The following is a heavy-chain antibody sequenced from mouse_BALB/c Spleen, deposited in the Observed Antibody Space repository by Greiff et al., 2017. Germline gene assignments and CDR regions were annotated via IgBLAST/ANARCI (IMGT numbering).Heavy chain of an antibody. J-gene: IGHJ4*01. D-gene: IGHD2-10*02. CDR2: INPSTGYT. Sequence: VQRVESGAELAKPGASVKMSCKASGYTFTSYWMHWVKQRPGQGLEWIGYINPSTGYTEYNQKFKDKATLTADKSSSTAYMQLSSLTSEDSAVYYCARTGYGNYDAMDYWGQGTSVTVSS. CDR1: GYTFTSYW. CDR3: ARTGYGNYDAMDY. V-gene: IGHV1-7*01.